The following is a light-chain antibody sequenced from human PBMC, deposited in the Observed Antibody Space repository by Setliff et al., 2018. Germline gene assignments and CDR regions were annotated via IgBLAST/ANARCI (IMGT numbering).Light chain of an antibody. CDR3: AAWDDSLNGEV. CDR1: SSNIGSNT. Sequence: QSALTQPPSASGTPGQRATISCSGSSSNIGSNTVNWYQQLPGTAPKLLIYRNNQRPSGVPDRFSGSKSGTSASLAISGLQSEDEADYYCAAWDDSLNGEVFGTGTKVTVL. CDR2: RNN. V-gene: IGLV1-44*01. J-gene: IGLJ1*01.